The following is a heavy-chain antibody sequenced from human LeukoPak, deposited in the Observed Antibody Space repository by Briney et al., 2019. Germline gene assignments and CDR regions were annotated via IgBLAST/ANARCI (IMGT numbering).Heavy chain of an antibody. CDR3: ARGKGGNYSNYYYYYMDV. Sequence: PSETLSITCTVSGGSISSSYWSWIRQPAEKGLEWIGRIYTSGSTNYNPSLKSRVTMSVDTSKNQFSLKLSSVTAADTAVYYCARGKGGNYSNYYYYYMDVWGKGTTVTVSS. J-gene: IGHJ6*03. V-gene: IGHV4-4*07. CDR1: GGSISSSY. CDR2: IYTSGST. D-gene: IGHD1-26*01.